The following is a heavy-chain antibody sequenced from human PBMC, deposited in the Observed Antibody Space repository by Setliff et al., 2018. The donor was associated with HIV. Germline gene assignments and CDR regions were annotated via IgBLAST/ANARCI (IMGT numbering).Heavy chain of an antibody. CDR1: GGSISSHY. J-gene: IGHJ5*02. CDR2: IYYSGST. D-gene: IGHD3-9*01. CDR3: VRGGLTGIDL. Sequence: SETLSLTCSVSGGSISSHYWSWIRQPPGKGLEWIGSIYYSGSTNYNPSLKSRVTMSVDTSKKQISLKLTSVTAADSAVYYCVRGGLTGIDLWGQGRLVT. V-gene: IGHV4-59*11.